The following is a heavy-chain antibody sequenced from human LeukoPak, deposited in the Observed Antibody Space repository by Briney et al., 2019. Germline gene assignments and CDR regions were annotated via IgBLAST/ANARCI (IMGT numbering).Heavy chain of an antibody. V-gene: IGHV1-2*06. Sequence: ASAKVSCKASGYTFTGYYIHWVRQAPGQGLEWMGRINPNSGGTNYAQKFQGRVTMTRDTSISTAYMELSRLRSDDTAVYYCARGATTLYFDYWGQGTLVTVSS. CDR2: INPNSGGT. CDR1: GYTFTGYY. J-gene: IGHJ4*02. D-gene: IGHD1-26*01. CDR3: ARGATTLYFDY.